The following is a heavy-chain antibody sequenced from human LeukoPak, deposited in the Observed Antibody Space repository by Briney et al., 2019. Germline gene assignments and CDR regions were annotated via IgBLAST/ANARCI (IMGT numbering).Heavy chain of an antibody. CDR2: INPDGSST. Sequence: PGGSLRLSCAASGFTFSGYWMHWVRQAPGKGLVWVSRINPDGSSTTYADSVKGRFTISRDNAKTTLYLQMNSLRAKDTDVYYRVRDPVLDEYGGSSHYWGQGTLVTVSS. J-gene: IGHJ4*02. CDR3: VRDPVLDEYGGSSHY. V-gene: IGHV3-74*01. D-gene: IGHD4-23*01. CDR1: GFTFSGYW.